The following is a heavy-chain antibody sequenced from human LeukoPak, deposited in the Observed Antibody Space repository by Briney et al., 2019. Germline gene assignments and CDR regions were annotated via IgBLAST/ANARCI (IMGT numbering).Heavy chain of an antibody. J-gene: IGHJ3*02. CDR3: ARVDRGAFDI. CDR1: GGTFSSYA. V-gene: IGHV1-69*05. CDR2: IIPIFGTA. Sequence: SVKVSCKASGGTFSSYAISWVRQAPGQGLEWMGGIIPIFGTANYAQKFQGRVTITTDESTSTAYMELRSLRSDDTAVYYCARVDRGAFDIWGQGTMVTVSS. D-gene: IGHD2-2*03.